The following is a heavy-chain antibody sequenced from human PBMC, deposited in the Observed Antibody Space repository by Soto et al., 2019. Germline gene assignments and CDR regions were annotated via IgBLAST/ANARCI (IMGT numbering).Heavy chain of an antibody. V-gene: IGHV1-3*01. CDR2: INAGNGYT. D-gene: IGHD6-19*01. J-gene: IGHJ3*01. CDR3: ARDPYTSGWHHDAFDF. CDR1: GYTFTTSV. Sequence: QVQLVQSGAEVKEPGASVKVSCTASGYTFTTSVMHWMRQAPGQWLEWIGWINAGNGYTQYSQKFQGRVTITRDTSANTAYMELSSLTSEDTAVYYCARDPYTSGWHHDAFDFWGQGTMVTVSS.